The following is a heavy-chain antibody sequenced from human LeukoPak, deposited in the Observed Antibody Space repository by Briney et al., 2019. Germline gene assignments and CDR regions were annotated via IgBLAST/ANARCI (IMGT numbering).Heavy chain of an antibody. D-gene: IGHD3-22*01. CDR2: IIPIFGTA. J-gene: IGHJ4*02. CDR3: ARDRSYYDSSGYYSG. V-gene: IGHV1-69*13. CDR1: GGTFSSYA. Sequence: SVTVSCKASGGTFSSYAISWVRQAPGQGLEWMGGIIPIFGTANYAQKFQGRVTITADESTSTAYMELSSLRSEDTAVYYCARDRSYYDSSGYYSGWGQGTLVTVSS.